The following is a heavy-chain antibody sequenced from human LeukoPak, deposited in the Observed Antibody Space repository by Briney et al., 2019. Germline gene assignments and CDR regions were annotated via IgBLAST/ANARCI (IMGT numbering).Heavy chain of an antibody. CDR2: VSKDGGTK. CDR1: GFSFSNYG. CDR3: ATKRPYGSGSLGLFDF. V-gene: IGHV3-30*03. D-gene: IGHD3-10*01. Sequence: GGSLRLSCAASGFSFSNYGMHWVRQAPGKGLEWITVVSKDGGTKYYADSVKGRFTISRDNSKNTLYLQMNSLRAEDTAVYYCATKRPYGSGSLGLFDFWGQGTLVTVSS. J-gene: IGHJ4*02.